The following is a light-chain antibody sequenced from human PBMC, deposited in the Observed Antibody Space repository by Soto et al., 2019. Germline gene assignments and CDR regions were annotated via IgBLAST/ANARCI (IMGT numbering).Light chain of an antibody. V-gene: IGLV2-14*01. J-gene: IGLJ2*01. Sequence: QSALTQPASVSGSPGQSITISCTGTSSDVGGYNDVSWYQQHPGKAPKLMIYDVNNRPSGVSNRFSGSKSGTTASLTISGLQAEDEADYYCSSYTSSSTLVVFGGGTKLTVL. CDR2: DVN. CDR3: SSYTSSSTLVV. CDR1: SSDVGGYND.